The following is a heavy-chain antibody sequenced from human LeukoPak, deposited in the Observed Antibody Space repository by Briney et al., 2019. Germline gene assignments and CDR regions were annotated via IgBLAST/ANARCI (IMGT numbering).Heavy chain of an antibody. V-gene: IGHV4-39*01. CDR1: GGSISSSSYY. CDR3: ASHMGGLWFGELFTFDY. CDR2: IYYSGST. D-gene: IGHD3-10*01. J-gene: IGHJ4*02. Sequence: SETLSLTCTVSGGSISSSSYYWGWIRQPPGKGLEWIGSIYYSGSTYYNPSLKSRVTISVDTSKNQFSLKLSSVTAADTAVYYCASHMGGLWFGELFTFDYWGQGTLVTVSS.